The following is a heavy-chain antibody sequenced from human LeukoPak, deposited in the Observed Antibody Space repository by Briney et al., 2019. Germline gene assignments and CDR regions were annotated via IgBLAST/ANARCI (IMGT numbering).Heavy chain of an antibody. V-gene: IGHV1-69*05. CDR3: ARGHYDFWSGYYYYYMDV. CDR2: IIPIFGTA. D-gene: IGHD3-3*01. J-gene: IGHJ6*03. Sequence: GASVKVSCNASGGTFSSYAISWVRQAPGQGLEWMGGIIPIFGTANYAQKFQGRVTITTDESTSTAYMELSSLRSEDTAVYYCARGHYDFWSGYYYYYMDVWGKGTTVTVSS. CDR1: GGTFSSYA.